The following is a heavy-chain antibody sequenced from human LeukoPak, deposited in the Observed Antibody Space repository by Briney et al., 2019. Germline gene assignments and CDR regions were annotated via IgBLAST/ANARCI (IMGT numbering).Heavy chain of an antibody. V-gene: IGHV4-59*08. D-gene: IGHD3-3*02. CDR2: IYYSGST. J-gene: IGHJ2*01. CDR1: GGSINRYY. Sequence: PSETLSLTCTVSGGSINRYYWSWIRQPPGKGLEWVGYIYYSGSTSYNPSLKSRVTISVDASKNQFSLKLSSVTAADTAVYYCARFDISRPRYFDLWGRGTLVTVSS. CDR3: ARFDISRPRYFDL.